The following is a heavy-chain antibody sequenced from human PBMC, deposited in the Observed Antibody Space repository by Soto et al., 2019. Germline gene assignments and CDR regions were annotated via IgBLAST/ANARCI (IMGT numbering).Heavy chain of an antibody. Sequence: ASETLSLTCAVYGGSFSGYYWTWIRQPPGKGLEWIGEINHSRSTNCNSSLKNRVTISADKSISTAYLQWSSLKASDTAMYYCARTRGQNCNGGNCYFGMDVWGQGTTVTVSS. CDR1: GGSFSGYY. V-gene: IGHV4-34*01. CDR2: INHSRST. J-gene: IGHJ6*02. D-gene: IGHD2-15*01. CDR3: ARTRGQNCNGGNCYFGMDV.